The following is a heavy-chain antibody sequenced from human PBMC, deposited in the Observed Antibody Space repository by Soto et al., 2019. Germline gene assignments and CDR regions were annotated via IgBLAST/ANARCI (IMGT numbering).Heavy chain of an antibody. Sequence: PVGSLRLSCTSSVFTFGDYAMSCFRHSPGKWLEWVGFIRSKAYGGTTEYAASVKGRFTISRDDSKSIAYLQMNSLKTEDTAVYYCTSWGYYYGSGSYWPLDYWGQGTLVIVSS. CDR3: TSWGYYYGSGSYWPLDY. CDR1: VFTFGDYA. CDR2: IRSKAYGGTT. J-gene: IGHJ4*02. V-gene: IGHV3-49*03. D-gene: IGHD3-10*01.